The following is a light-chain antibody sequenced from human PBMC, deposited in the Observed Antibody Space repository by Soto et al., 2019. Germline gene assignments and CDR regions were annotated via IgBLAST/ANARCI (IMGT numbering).Light chain of an antibody. Sequence: DIQMTHSTSSLSASIGDRVTITCQASQAILNFLHWYHHKPGRAPKLLIYDASNLKTGVPSRFSGSGSGTQFTLTISSLQPEDIGTYYCQQYDNLLLSFGGGTKVDIK. CDR2: DAS. CDR3: QQYDNLLLS. J-gene: IGKJ4*01. V-gene: IGKV1-33*01. CDR1: QAILNF.